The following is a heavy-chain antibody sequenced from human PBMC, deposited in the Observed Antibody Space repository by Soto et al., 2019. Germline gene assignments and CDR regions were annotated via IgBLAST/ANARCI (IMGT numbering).Heavy chain of an antibody. CDR2: IIPIIGPA. D-gene: IGHD3-22*01. CDR1: GGTFTYYG. J-gene: IGHJ5*02. Sequence: QVQLVQSGAEVKRQGSSVKLSCKSSGGTFTYYGISWVRQAPGQGPEWMGGIIPIIGPATYAHKIQGRVTVTADQSTSTACMELSSLGSEATALYYCARDLGTTIAGPPRRETYGWLDPWGQGTLVTVSS. CDR3: ARDLGTTIAGPPRRETYGWLDP. V-gene: IGHV1-69*01.